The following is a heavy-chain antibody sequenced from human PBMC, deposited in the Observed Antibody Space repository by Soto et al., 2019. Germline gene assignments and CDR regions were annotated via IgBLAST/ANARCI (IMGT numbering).Heavy chain of an antibody. Sequence: QVQLVQSGAEVKKPGASVXXXXXXSGYTFTGYYMHWVRQAPGQGLEWMGWINPNSGGTNYAQKFQGRVTMTRDTSISTAYMELSRLRSDDTAVYYCARDRPGGSYYFLYYFDYWGQGTLVTVSS. D-gene: IGHD1-26*01. CDR2: INPNSGGT. V-gene: IGHV1-2*02. CDR1: GYTFTGYY. J-gene: IGHJ4*02. CDR3: ARDRPGGSYYFLYYFDY.